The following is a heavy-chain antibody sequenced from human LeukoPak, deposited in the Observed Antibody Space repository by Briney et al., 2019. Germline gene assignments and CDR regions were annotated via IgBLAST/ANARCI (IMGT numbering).Heavy chain of an antibody. V-gene: IGHV4-34*01. Sequence: SETLSLTCAVYGGSFSGYHWTWIRQSPGKGLEWIGNINPSGSTYYNPSLKSRLTISVDTSKNQFSLKLRSVTAADTAVYYCARGRHDITMIVVVMTSVSYYLDVWGKGTTVTVS. CDR1: GGSFSGYH. CDR3: ARGRHDITMIVVVMTSVSYYLDV. D-gene: IGHD3-22*01. CDR2: INPSGST. J-gene: IGHJ6*03.